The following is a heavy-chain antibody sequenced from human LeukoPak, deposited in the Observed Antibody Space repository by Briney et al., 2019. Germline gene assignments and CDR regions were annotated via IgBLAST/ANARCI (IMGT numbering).Heavy chain of an antibody. J-gene: IGHJ4*02. V-gene: IGHV3-23*01. CDR1: GFTFSNYA. Sequence: SGGSLRLSCAASGFTFSNYAMSWVRQATGKGLEWVSTLSGSGDNTYYADSVRGRFTISRDNSKKTLYLQMKSLRVEDTAVYYCAKGGSGSYYDRFDYWGQGTLVTVFS. CDR3: AKGGSGSYYDRFDY. CDR2: LSGSGDNT. D-gene: IGHD1-26*01.